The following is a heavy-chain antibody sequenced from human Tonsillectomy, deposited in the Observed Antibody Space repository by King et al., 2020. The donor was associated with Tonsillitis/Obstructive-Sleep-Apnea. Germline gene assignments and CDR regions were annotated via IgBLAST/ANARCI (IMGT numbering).Heavy chain of an antibody. CDR3: AEGXXIFYXDS. V-gene: IGHV4-39*01. CDR1: TGSISTSGYF. J-gene: IGHJ4*02. CDR2: ISYTGTT. Sequence: LQLQESGPGLVKPSETLSLTCTVSTGSISTSGYFWGWVRQPPGKGLEWIGSISYTGTTYYNPSLKSRVSISVDTSKTQFSLNLGSGTAADTAVYYCAEGXXIFYXDSWXXGTLVTVXS.